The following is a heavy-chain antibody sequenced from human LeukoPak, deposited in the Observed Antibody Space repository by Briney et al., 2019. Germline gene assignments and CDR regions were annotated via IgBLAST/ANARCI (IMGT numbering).Heavy chain of an antibody. J-gene: IGHJ4*02. CDR1: GFTFSSYW. V-gene: IGHV3-7*01. Sequence: GGSLRLSCAASGFTFSSYWMCWVRQAPGKGLEWVAIIKQDGSDKYYVGSVEGRFIISRDNAKNSLYLQMNSLRAEDTAVYYCLTSTRSHRFDYWGQGTLVTVSP. D-gene: IGHD2-15*01. CDR3: LTSTRSHRFDY. CDR2: IKQDGSDK.